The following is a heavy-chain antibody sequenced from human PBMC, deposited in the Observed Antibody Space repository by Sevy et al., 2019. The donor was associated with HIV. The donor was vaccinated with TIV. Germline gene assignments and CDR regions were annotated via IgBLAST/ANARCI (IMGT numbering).Heavy chain of an antibody. J-gene: IGHJ6*02. CDR2: IYPGDSDI. CDR3: ARHDGAPGQVAQMDV. CDR1: GYSFSSYW. V-gene: IGHV5-51*01. Sequence: GESLKISCKGSGYSFSSYWIGWVRQMPGKGLEWMGIIYPGDSDIIYSPSFQGQVTISADKSISTAYLQWSSLKASDTAMYYCARHDGAPGQVAQMDVWGQGTTVTVSS. D-gene: IGHD3-10*01.